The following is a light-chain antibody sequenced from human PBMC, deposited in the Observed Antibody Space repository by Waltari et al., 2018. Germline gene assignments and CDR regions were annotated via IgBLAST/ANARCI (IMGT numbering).Light chain of an antibody. CDR1: NSTIGNNV. CDR2: SNN. J-gene: IGLJ2*01. Sequence: QSVLTQPPSASGTPGQRVTISCSGSNSTIGNNVVSWYQQIPGTAPKLLIHSNNRRPSGVPDRFSGSKSGTSASLAISGLQSADEADYYCAAWDDSLNGHVVFGGGTKLTVL. V-gene: IGLV1-44*01. CDR3: AAWDDSLNGHVV.